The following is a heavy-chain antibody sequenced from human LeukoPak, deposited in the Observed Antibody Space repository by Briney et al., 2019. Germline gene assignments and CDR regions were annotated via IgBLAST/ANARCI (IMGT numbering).Heavy chain of an antibody. CDR2: ISSSGSTI. Sequence: GGSLRLSCAASGFTFSSYEMNWVRQAPGKGLEWVSYISSSGSTIYYADSVKGRFTISRDNAKNSLYLQMNSLRAEDTAVYYCAKGGKLLWFGELRGDYMDVWGKGTTVTISS. D-gene: IGHD3-10*01. CDR1: GFTFSSYE. CDR3: AKGGKLLWFGELRGDYMDV. V-gene: IGHV3-48*03. J-gene: IGHJ6*03.